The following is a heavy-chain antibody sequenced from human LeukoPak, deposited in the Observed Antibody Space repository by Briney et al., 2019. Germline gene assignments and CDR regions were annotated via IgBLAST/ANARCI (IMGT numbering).Heavy chain of an antibody. Sequence: GGSLRLSCAASGFTFSSYSMNWVRQAPGKGLEWVSSISSSSSYIYYADSVKGRFTISRDNAKNSLYLQMNSLRAEDTAVYYCAKEEIAAATFYYFDYWGQGTLVTVSS. CDR3: AKEEIAAATFYYFDY. CDR2: ISSSSSYI. D-gene: IGHD6-13*01. J-gene: IGHJ4*02. CDR1: GFTFSSYS. V-gene: IGHV3-21*04.